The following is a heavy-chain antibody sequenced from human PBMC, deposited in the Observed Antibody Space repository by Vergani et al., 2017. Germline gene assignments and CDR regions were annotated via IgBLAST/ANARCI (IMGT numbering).Heavy chain of an antibody. J-gene: IGHJ5*02. CDR3: AGEDYYESSGYRTEDNWFDP. Sequence: QVQLQESGPGLVKPSQTLSLTCTVSGGSISSGSYYWSWIRQPAGKGLEWIGRIYTSGSTNYNTSLKSRVTISVDTSKNQFSLKLSSLTAADTAVYYCAGEDYYESSGYRTEDNWFDPWGQGTLVTVSS. D-gene: IGHD3-22*01. CDR2: IYTSGST. V-gene: IGHV4-61*02. CDR1: GGSISSGSYY.